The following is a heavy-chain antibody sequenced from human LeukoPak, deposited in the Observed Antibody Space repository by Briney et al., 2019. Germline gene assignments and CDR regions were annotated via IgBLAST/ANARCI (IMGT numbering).Heavy chain of an antibody. D-gene: IGHD3-22*01. CDR2: ISAYNGNT. CDR3: ARDNSYYYDSSGTEGRYYYGMDV. Sequence: ASVTVSCKASGYSFNTYYMNWVRQAPGQGLEWMGWISAYNGNTNYAQKLQGRVTMTTDTSTSTAYMELRSLRSDDTAVYYCARDNSYYYDSSGTEGRYYYGMDVWGQGTTVTVSS. CDR1: GYSFNTYY. V-gene: IGHV1-18*01. J-gene: IGHJ6*02.